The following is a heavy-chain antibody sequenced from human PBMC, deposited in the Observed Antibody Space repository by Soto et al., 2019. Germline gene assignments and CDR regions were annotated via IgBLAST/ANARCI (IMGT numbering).Heavy chain of an antibody. Sequence: GGSLRLSCAASGFTFSSYSMNWVRQAPGKGLEWVSSISSSSSYIYYADSVKGRFTISRDNAKNSLYLQMNSLRAEDTAVYYCARAESYDILTGYSNFDYWGQGTLVTVSS. D-gene: IGHD3-9*01. CDR2: ISSSSSYI. V-gene: IGHV3-21*01. J-gene: IGHJ4*02. CDR1: GFTFSSYS. CDR3: ARAESYDILTGYSNFDY.